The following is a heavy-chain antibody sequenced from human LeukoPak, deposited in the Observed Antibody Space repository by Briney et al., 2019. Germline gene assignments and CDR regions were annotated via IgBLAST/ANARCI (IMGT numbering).Heavy chain of an antibody. CDR1: GFTFSSYA. V-gene: IGHV3-23*01. CDR2: ISASGGTT. Sequence: GGSLRLSCAASGFTFSSYAMSWVRQAPGKGLEWVSAISASGGTTYYADSVEGRFTISRDNSKNTLYLQMNSLRAEDTAVYFCAKEVYSGYYTPGDYWGQGNLVTVSS. J-gene: IGHJ4*02. CDR3: AKEVYSGYYTPGDY. D-gene: IGHD3-22*01.